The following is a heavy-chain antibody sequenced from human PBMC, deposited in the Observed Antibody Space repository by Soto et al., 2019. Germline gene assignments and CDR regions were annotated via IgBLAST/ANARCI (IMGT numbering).Heavy chain of an antibody. J-gene: IGHJ6*03. Sequence: PGGSLRLSCAASGFTFDDYAMHWVRQAPGKGLEWVSGISWNSGSIGYADSVKGRFTISRDNAKNSLYLQMNSLRAEDTALYYCAKEGPARRSYYYYYYMDVWGKGTTVTVSS. CDR3: AKEGPARRSYYYYYYMDV. D-gene: IGHD2-2*01. CDR1: GFTFDDYA. CDR2: ISWNSGSI. V-gene: IGHV3-9*01.